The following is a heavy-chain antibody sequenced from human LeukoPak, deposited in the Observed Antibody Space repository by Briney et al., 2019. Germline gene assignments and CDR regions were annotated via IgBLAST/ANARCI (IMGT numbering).Heavy chain of an antibody. J-gene: IGHJ4*02. CDR2: IYYSGST. CDR3: ARGVAVAGTFDY. Sequence: SETLSLTCTVSGGSISSYYWSWIRQPPGKGLEWIGYIYYSGSTNYNPSLKSRVTMSVDTSKNQFSLKLSSVTAADTAVYYCARGVAVAGTFDYWGRGTLVTVSS. V-gene: IGHV4-59*01. CDR1: GGSISSYY. D-gene: IGHD6-19*01.